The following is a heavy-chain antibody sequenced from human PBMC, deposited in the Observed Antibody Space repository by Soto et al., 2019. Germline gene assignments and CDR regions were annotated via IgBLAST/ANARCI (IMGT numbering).Heavy chain of an antibody. CDR1: GFTFSSYS. CDR2: ISSSSYI. V-gene: IGHV3-21*01. Sequence: GSLRLSCAASGFTFSSYSMNWVRQAPGKGLEWVSSISSSSYIYYADSVKGRFTISRDNAKNSLYLQMNSLRAEDTAVYYCARDVNPGIYYYYGMDVWGQGTTVTVSS. J-gene: IGHJ6*02. CDR3: ARDVNPGIYYYYGMDV. D-gene: IGHD6-13*01.